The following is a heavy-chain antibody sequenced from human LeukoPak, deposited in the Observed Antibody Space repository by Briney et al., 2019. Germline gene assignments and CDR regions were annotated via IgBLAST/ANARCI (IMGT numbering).Heavy chain of an antibody. V-gene: IGHV4-59*01. D-gene: IGHD1-26*01. J-gene: IGHJ4*02. CDR1: GGSISSYY. CDR2: IYYSGST. CDR3: AREYSGSYYFDY. Sequence: PSETLSLTCTISGGSISSYYWSWIRQPPGKGLEWIGYIYYSGSTNYNPSLKSRVTISVDTPKNQFSLKLSSVTAADTAVYYCAREYSGSYYFDYWGQGTLVTVSS.